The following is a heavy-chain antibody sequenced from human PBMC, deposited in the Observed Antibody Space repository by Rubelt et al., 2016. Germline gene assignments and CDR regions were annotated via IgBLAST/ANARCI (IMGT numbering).Heavy chain of an antibody. Sequence: EVQLVDSGGGLVQPGGSLRLSCAASGFHVRSTYMTWVRQAPGKGLEWVSVISGGATTYYADSVQDRFTISRDNSKTTVYLKMNNRRVDDTAVYYCARVDSGWLDYWGQGTLVTVSS. CDR2: ISGGATT. J-gene: IGHJ4*02. V-gene: IGHV3-66*01. D-gene: IGHD6-19*01. CDR1: GFHVRSTY. CDR3: ARVDSGWLDY.